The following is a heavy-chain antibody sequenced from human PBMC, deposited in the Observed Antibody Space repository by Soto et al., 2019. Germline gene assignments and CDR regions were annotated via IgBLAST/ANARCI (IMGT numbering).Heavy chain of an antibody. V-gene: IGHV3-21*06. CDR3: VKAFPYGGACYSFDQ. D-gene: IGHD2-21*02. J-gene: IGHJ4*02. Sequence: PXKCLRLACEAFGLIFRAYPTAWVRKRPGKGLEWVASINEDGSAIFYGHSVNGRATCSRDNARSSLYLEMIDLTDDDTATYYCVKAFPYGGACYSFDQWGPGTMVTVSS. CDR2: INEDGSAI. CDR1: GLIFRAYP.